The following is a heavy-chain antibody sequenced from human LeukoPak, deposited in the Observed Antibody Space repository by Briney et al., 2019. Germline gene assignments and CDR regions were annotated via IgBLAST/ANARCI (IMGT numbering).Heavy chain of an antibody. Sequence: SETLSLTCTVSGGSISSSSYYWGWIRQPPGKGLVWIGSIYYSGSTYYNPSLKSRVTISVDTSKNQFSLKLSSVTAADTAVYYCARFSGTSKGDWFDPWGQGTLVTVSS. CDR2: IYYSGST. V-gene: IGHV4-39*01. D-gene: IGHD1-1*01. CDR1: GGSISSSSYY. CDR3: ARFSGTSKGDWFDP. J-gene: IGHJ5*02.